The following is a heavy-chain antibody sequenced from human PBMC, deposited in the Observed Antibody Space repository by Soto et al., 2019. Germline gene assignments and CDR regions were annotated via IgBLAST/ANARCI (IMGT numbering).Heavy chain of an antibody. Sequence: VGSLRLSCAASGFTFSSYAMSWVRQAPGKGLEWVSAISGSGGSTYYADSVKGRFTISRDNSKNTLYLQMNSLRAEDTAVYYYAKDPRDFRGGYWGQGILVTVSS. J-gene: IGHJ4*02. CDR3: AKDPRDFRGGY. CDR1: GFTFSSYA. CDR2: ISGSGGST. V-gene: IGHV3-23*01. D-gene: IGHD3-10*01.